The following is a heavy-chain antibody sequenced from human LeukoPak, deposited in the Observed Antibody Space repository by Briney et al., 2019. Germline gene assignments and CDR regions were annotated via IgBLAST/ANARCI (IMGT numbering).Heavy chain of an antibody. CDR3: AKIPSRVVVTATP. V-gene: IGHV3-7*03. CDR1: GVTFSNYW. Sequence: PGGSLRHSCAVSGVTFSNYWMTWVRQAPGKGLEWVASIKQDGSEKYYVDSVKGRFTISRDTSKNTLNLQMNSLRAEDTAVYYCAKIPSRVVVTATPWGQGTLVTISS. D-gene: IGHD2-21*02. CDR2: IKQDGSEK. J-gene: IGHJ5*02.